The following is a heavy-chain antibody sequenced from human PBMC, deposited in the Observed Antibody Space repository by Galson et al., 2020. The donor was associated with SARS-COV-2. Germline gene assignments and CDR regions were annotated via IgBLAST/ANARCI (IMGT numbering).Heavy chain of an antibody. J-gene: IGHJ3*02. CDR2: TYYSGST. V-gene: IGHV4-31*03. CDR3: ARARITMIGVVYAFES. D-gene: IGHD3-22*01. CDR1: GASITSGGYY. Sequence: TLSLTCPVSGASITSGGYYWSWILQHPGKGLEWIAYTYYSGSTYYNPSPKSRVTISVDTSKNQFSLKLSSVTAADTAVYYCARARITMIGVVYAFESWGLGTMVSVSS.